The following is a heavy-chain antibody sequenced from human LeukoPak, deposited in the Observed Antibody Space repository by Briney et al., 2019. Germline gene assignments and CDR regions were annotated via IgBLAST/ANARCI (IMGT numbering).Heavy chain of an antibody. V-gene: IGHV3-15*01. CDR3: TTDPWHGDFNY. J-gene: IGHJ4*02. Sequence: GGSLRLSCAASGFTFSNAWMSWVRQAPGKGLEWVGRIKSKTYGETTDYAAPVEGRFTISRDDSENTLYLQMNSLKTEDTAVYYCTTDPWHGDFNYWGQGTLVTVSS. D-gene: IGHD4-17*01. CDR2: IKSKTYGETT. CDR1: GFTFSNAW.